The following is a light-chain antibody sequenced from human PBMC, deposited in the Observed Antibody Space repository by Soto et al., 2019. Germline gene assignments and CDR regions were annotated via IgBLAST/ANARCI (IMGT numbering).Light chain of an antibody. CDR2: GAF. CDR3: QEYGTSPTWT. Sequence: EIVLTQSPGTLSLSPGERATLSCRASQSVRANNLAWYQQKPGQAPRLLIYGAFSRATGIPDRFSGSGSGTDFTLTISRLEPADFAVYYCQEYGTSPTWTFGQGTKVEIK. J-gene: IGKJ1*01. V-gene: IGKV3-20*01. CDR1: QSVRANN.